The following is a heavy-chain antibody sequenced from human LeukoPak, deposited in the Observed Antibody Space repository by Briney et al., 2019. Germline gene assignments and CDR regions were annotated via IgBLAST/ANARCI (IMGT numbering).Heavy chain of an antibody. CDR2: IIPIFGTA. CDR1: GGTFSSYA. D-gene: IGHD3-10*01. V-gene: IGHV1-69*05. Sequence: ASVKVSCKASGGTFSSYAISWVRQAPGQGLEWMGGIIPIFGTANYAQKFQGRVTITTDESTSTAYMELGSLRSEDTAVYYCARSAVREPDYEYFQHWGQGTLVTVSS. CDR3: ARSAVREPDYEYFQH. J-gene: IGHJ1*01.